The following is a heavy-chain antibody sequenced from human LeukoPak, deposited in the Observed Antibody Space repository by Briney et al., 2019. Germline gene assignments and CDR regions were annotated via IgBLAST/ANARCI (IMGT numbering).Heavy chain of an antibody. CDR2: IYPYDSDT. CDR1: GYSFTSYW. J-gene: IGHJ4*02. CDR3: VRHNTGADY. Sequence: PGESLKISCEGSGYSFTSYWIGWVRQMPGKGLEWMGIIYPYDSDTRYGPSFQGQVTISADKSTSSAFLQWDSLKASDTAMYYCVRHNTGADYWGQGTLVTVSS. V-gene: IGHV5-51*01. D-gene: IGHD1-14*01.